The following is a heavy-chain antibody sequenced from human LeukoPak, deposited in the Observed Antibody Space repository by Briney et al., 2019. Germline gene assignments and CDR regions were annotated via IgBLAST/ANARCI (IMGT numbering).Heavy chain of an antibody. Sequence: SSETLSLTCTVSGGSISSGGYYWSWIRQHPGKGLEWIGYIYYSGSTYYNPSLKSRVTISLDTSKNQFSLKLSSVTAADTAVYYCARDAGGGPFFDYWGQGTLVTVSS. CDR3: ARDAGGGPFFDY. V-gene: IGHV4-31*03. D-gene: IGHD2-15*01. J-gene: IGHJ4*02. CDR1: GGSISSGGYY. CDR2: IYYSGST.